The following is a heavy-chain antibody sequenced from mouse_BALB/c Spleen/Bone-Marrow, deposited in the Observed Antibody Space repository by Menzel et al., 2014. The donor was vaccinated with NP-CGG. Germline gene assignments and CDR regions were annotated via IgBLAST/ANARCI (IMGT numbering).Heavy chain of an antibody. Sequence: EVQVVESGAELVKPGALVKLSCTPSGFNIKDTHMHWVKQRPEQGLEWIGRIDPANGNTKYDPNFQVKATITADTSSNTASLQLSSQTSRDTAVYYCARAYANTAWFAYWGQGTLVTVS. J-gene: IGHJ3*01. CDR2: IDPANGNT. CDR1: GFNIKDTH. V-gene: IGHV14-3*02. D-gene: IGHD5-1-1*01. CDR3: ARAYANTAWFAY.